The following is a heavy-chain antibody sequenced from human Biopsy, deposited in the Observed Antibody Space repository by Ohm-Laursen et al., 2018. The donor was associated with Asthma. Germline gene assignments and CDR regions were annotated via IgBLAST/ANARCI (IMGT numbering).Heavy chain of an antibody. CDR3: AKDVFPGWELRRGPDY. CDR2: ISFDGSNK. D-gene: IGHD1-26*01. V-gene: IGHV3-30*18. J-gene: IGHJ4*02. CDR1: GFTFSNYG. Sequence: SLRLSCTASGFTFSNYGMHWVRQAPGKGLDWVAVISFDGSNKNYTDSVKGRFTISRDNSRNTLHLQMNSLRAEDTAVYYCAKDVFPGWELRRGPDYWGQGTLVTISS.